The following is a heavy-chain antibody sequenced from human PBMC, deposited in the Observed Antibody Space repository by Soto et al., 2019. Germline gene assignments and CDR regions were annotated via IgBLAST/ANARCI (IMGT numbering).Heavy chain of an antibody. V-gene: IGHV4-39*01. D-gene: IGHD2-2*01. CDR3: ARLGGYCSSTSCYGYYAMDV. Sequence: SETLSLTCAVSGGSISSGPYSWGWIRQPPGEGLEWIGTFHYRENTNYNTSLESQVAISVDTSKNQYSLKMTTVTAADTALFYCARLGGYCSSTSCYGYYAMDVWGQGTTVS. CDR1: GGSISSGPYS. J-gene: IGHJ6*02. CDR2: FHYRENT.